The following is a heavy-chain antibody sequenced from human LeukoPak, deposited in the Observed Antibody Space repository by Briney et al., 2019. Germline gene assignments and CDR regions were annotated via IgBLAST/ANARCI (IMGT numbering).Heavy chain of an antibody. CDR2: INPSGGST. D-gene: IGHD5-24*01. J-gene: IGHJ4*02. Sequence: ASVKVSCKASGYTFTSYYMHWVRQAPGQGLEWMGIINPSGGSTSYAQKFQGRVTMTRDTSTSTVYMELSSLRSEDTAVYYCARDFGRWLQYGGFDYWGQGTLVTVSS. CDR1: GYTFTSYY. CDR3: ARDFGRWLQYGGFDY. V-gene: IGHV1-46*01.